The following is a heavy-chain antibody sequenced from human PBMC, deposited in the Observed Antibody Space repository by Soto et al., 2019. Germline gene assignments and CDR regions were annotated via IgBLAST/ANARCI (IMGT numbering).Heavy chain of an antibody. CDR1: GGSIRTYY. J-gene: IGHJ3*01. Sequence: SETLSLTCTVSGGSIRTYYWSWLRQPPGKGLEWIGYINDNGNTNYNPSLERRVTISVDTSRNQFSLKLTSVTPADTAVYYCARDLYRTCSHDAFDFCGQGTTVTVSS. CDR3: ARDLYRTCSHDAFDF. CDR2: INDNGNT. D-gene: IGHD2-21*01. V-gene: IGHV4-59*01.